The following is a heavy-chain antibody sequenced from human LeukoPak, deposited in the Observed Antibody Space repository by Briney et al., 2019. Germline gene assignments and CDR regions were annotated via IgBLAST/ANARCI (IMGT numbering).Heavy chain of an antibody. Sequence: SETLSLTCAVYGGSFSGYYWSWIRQPPGKGLEWIGEIYHSGGTNYNPSLKSRITISVDKSQNQFSLKVNSLTAADTAVYYCATNGYYCMDVWGKGTTVTVSS. CDR1: GGSFSGYY. CDR2: IYHSGGT. CDR3: ATNGYYCMDV. D-gene: IGHD2-8*01. V-gene: IGHV4-34*01. J-gene: IGHJ6*03.